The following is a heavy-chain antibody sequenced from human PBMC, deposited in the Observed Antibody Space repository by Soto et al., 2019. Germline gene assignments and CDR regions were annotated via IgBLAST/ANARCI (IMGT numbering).Heavy chain of an antibody. CDR3: AKAQAWEQLLEF. CDR2: IYYSGST. V-gene: IGHV4-31*03. D-gene: IGHD1-26*01. Sequence: SETLSLTCTVSGGSISSGGYYWSWIRQHPGKGLEWIGNIYYSGSTFYNPSLQCRVTISMDPSENHFSLNLSSVTAADTAVYYCAKAQAWEQLLEFWGQGTLDTVSS. J-gene: IGHJ4*02. CDR1: GGSISSGGYY.